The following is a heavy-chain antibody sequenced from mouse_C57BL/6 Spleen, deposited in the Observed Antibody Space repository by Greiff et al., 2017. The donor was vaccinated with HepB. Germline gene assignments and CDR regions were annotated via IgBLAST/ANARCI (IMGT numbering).Heavy chain of an antibody. CDR2: IYPRDGST. D-gene: IGHD1-1*01. J-gene: IGHJ2*01. V-gene: IGHV1-85*01. Sequence: QVQLQQPGPELVKPGASVKLSCKASGYTFTSYDINWVKQRPGQGLEWIGRIYPRDGSTKYNEKFKGKATLTVDPSSSTAYMELHSLTSADSAVYFCAREGDYYGSSSYFDYWGQGTTLTVSS. CDR1: GYTFTSYD. CDR3: AREGDYYGSSSYFDY.